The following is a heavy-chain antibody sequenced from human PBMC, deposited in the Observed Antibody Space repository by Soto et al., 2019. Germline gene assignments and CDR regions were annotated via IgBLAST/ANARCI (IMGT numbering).Heavy chain of an antibody. J-gene: IGHJ4*02. V-gene: IGHV3-23*01. CDR3: AKAAAVIITIAPHFDF. CDR2: SSSNGGST. CDR1: GFTFSDYA. Sequence: GGSLRLSCSASGFTFSDYAMSWVRQAPGKGLEWVSVSSSNGGSTYYADSVKGRFTISRDNSQNTLFLLMNSLRAEDSAVYYCAKAAAVIITIAPHFDFWGQGALVTVSS. D-gene: IGHD3-22*01.